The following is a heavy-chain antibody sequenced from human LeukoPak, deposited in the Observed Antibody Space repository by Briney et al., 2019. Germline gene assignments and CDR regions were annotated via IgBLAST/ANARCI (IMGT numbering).Heavy chain of an antibody. CDR1: GXTFSSYG. CDR3: AREHYYYDSSGYLNH. Sequence: GGSLRLSCAASGXTFSSYGMHWVRQAPGKGLEWVAVIWYDGSNKYYADSVKGRFTISRDNSKNTLYLQMNSLRAEDTAVYYCAREHYYYDSSGYLNHWGQGTLVTVSS. V-gene: IGHV3-33*01. J-gene: IGHJ5*02. CDR2: IWYDGSNK. D-gene: IGHD3-22*01.